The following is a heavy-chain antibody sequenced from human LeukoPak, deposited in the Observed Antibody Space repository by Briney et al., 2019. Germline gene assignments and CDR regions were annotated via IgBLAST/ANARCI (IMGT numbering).Heavy chain of an antibody. CDR1: GFSVSSNY. J-gene: IGHJ1*01. CDR3: ARELAVGAITEYFQD. D-gene: IGHD1-26*01. CDR2: LYIGGNT. Sequence: GGSLRLSCVASGFSVSSNYMAWVRQAPGKGLEWVSVLYIGGNTYYGDFVKGRSTISRDNSRNTLYLQMNSLRVDDTAVYYCARELAVGAITEYFQDWGQGTLVTVSS. V-gene: IGHV3-53*01.